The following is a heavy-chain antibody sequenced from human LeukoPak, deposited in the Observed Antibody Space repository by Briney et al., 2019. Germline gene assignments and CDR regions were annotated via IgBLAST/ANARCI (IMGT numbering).Heavy chain of an antibody. J-gene: IGHJ6*03. CDR1: GYTFSGYY. CDR2: INPNSGGT. CDR3: ARGCGSTSCYGDYYYMDV. D-gene: IGHD2-2*01. Sequence: ASVKVSCKPSGYTFSGYYMHWVRQAPGQGLEWMGWINPNSGGTTYAQKFQGRVTMTRDTSISTAYMELSRLTFDDTAVYYCARGCGSTSCYGDYYYMDVWGKGTTVTVSS. V-gene: IGHV1-2*02.